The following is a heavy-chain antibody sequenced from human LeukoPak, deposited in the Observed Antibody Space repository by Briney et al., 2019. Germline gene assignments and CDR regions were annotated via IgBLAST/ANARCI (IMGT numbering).Heavy chain of an antibody. V-gene: IGHV1-69*05. J-gene: IGHJ6*03. CDR1: GGTFSSYA. CDR2: IIPIFGTA. Sequence: SVKVSCKASGGTFSSYAISWVRQAPGQGLEWMGGIIPIFGTANYAQKFQGRVTITTDESTSTAYMELSSLRSEDTAVYYCARDGSSSPENYYYYYMDVWGKGTTVTVSS. D-gene: IGHD6-6*01. CDR3: ARDGSSSPENYYYYYMDV.